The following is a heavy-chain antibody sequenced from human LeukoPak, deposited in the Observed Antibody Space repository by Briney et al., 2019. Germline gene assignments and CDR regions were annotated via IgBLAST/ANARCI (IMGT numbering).Heavy chain of an antibody. V-gene: IGHV3-48*01. J-gene: IGHJ1*01. CDR1: GFTFSSYS. D-gene: IGHD2-2*02. CDR3: ARGSHCSSTSCYTVEYFQH. Sequence: GGSLRLSCAASGFTFSSYSMNWVRQAPGKGLEWVSYISSSSSTIYYADSVKGRFTISRDNAKNSLYLQMNSLRAEDTAVYYCARGSHCSSTSCYTVEYFQHWARAPWSPSPQ. CDR2: ISSSSSTI.